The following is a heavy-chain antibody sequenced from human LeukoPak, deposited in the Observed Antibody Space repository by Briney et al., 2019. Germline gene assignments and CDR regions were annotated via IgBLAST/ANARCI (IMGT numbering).Heavy chain of an antibody. V-gene: IGHV3-74*01. D-gene: IGHD1-20*01. CDR3: GRDVNWNQIDY. CDR1: GFTFNNHW. CDR2: INTDGRPT. Sequence: GGSLRLSCAASGFTFNNHWMHWVRQAPGKGLVWISRINTDGRPTDYADSAKGRFTISRDNAKNTLYLQMNSLRAEDTAVYYCGRDVNWNQIDYWGQGSLVTVSS. J-gene: IGHJ4*02.